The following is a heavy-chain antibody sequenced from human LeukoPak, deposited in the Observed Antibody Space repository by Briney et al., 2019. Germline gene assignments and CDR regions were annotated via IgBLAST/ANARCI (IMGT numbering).Heavy chain of an antibody. V-gene: IGHV4-59*01. CDR1: GGSISTYY. Sequence: KPSETLSLTCTVSGGSISTYYWSWIRQPPGKGLEWIGYIYYTGSTSYNPSLKSRVTISVDTSKNQFSLKLSSVTAADTAVYYCAGGYSYGSTYYYMDVWGKGTTVTISS. CDR2: IYYTGST. CDR3: AGGYSYGSTYYYMDV. D-gene: IGHD5-18*01. J-gene: IGHJ6*03.